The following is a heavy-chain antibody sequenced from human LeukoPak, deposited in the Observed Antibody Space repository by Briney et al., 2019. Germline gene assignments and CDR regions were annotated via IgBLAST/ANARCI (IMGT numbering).Heavy chain of an antibody. CDR1: GGSISSGGHP. Sequence: TLSLTCTVSGGSISSGGHPWSWIRQSPGQGLEWIGYIYDSGSTFYNPSLKSRVTMSIDRSNNQFSLKLSSVTAADTAVYYCARESNINNWFDPWGQGTLVTVSS. CDR3: ARESNINNWFDP. J-gene: IGHJ5*02. V-gene: IGHV4-30-2*06. CDR2: IYDSGST. D-gene: IGHD2/OR15-2a*01.